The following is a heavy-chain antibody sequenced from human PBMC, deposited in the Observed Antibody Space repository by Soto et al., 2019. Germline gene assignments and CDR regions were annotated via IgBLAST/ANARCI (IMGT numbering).Heavy chain of an antibody. J-gene: IGHJ5*01. CDR2: VFYTGSA. V-gene: IGHV4-39*01. CDR1: GGSIRGSDDY. CDR3: AKTPSSWYDS. D-gene: IGHD2-2*01. Sequence: SETLSLTCTVSGGSIRGSDDYWAWIRQSPGKGLEYIGSVFYTGSAYYNPSLKSRVTIVADTSTNRFFLNLKSVTATDTAVYYCAKTPSSWYDSWGQGTLVTVS.